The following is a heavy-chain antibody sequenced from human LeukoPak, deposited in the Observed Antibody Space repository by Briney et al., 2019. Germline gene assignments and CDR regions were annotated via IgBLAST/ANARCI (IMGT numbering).Heavy chain of an antibody. D-gene: IGHD3-10*01. CDR1: GFTVSNNY. J-gene: IGHJ4*02. V-gene: IGHV3-53*01. Sequence: GGSLRLSCAASGFTVSNNYMTWVRQAPGKGLEWLSVIYSGGSTYYADSVKGRFTISRDNAKNSLYLQMNSLRAEDTAVYYCAREYRSGDFDYWGQGTLVTVSS. CDR2: IYSGGST. CDR3: AREYRSGDFDY.